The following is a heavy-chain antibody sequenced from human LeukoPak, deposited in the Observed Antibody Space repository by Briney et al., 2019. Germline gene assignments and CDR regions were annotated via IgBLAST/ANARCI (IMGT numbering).Heavy chain of an antibody. CDR1: GGSISSGSYY. V-gene: IGHV4-61*02. J-gene: IGHJ6*03. CDR2: IYTSGST. CDR3: AREHSGGPGTYYYYYYYMDV. Sequence: SETLSLTCTVSGGSISSGSYYWSWIRQPAGKGLEWIGRIYTSGSTNYNPSLKSRVTISVDTSKNQFSLKLSSVTAADTAVYYCAREHSGGPGTYYYYYYYMDVWGKGTTVTISS. D-gene: IGHD6-19*01.